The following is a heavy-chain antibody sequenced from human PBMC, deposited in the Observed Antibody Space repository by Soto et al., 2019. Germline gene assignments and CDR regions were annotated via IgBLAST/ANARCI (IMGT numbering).Heavy chain of an antibody. V-gene: IGHV3-33*01. CDR2: IWYDGSNK. D-gene: IGHD2-8*01. J-gene: IGHJ4*02. Sequence: GGSLRLSCAASGFTFSSYGMHWVRQAPGKGLEWVAVIWYDGSNKYYADSVKGRFTISRDNSKNTLYLQMNSLRAEDTAVYYCARYQWTNGVLLDDWGQGTLVPGSA. CDR1: GFTFSSYG. CDR3: ARYQWTNGVLLDD.